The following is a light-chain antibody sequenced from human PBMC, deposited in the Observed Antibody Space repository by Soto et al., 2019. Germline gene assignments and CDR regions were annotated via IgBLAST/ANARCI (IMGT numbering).Light chain of an antibody. CDR2: EVV. J-gene: IGLJ3*02. V-gene: IGLV2-8*01. CDR3: SSHSSSNTLVV. CDR1: KNDIGVYDF. Sequence: QSALTQPPSASGSPGQSVTISCTGTKNDIGVYDFVSWYQHHPGKAPRLIIYEVVQRPSGVPDRFSGSKSGNTASLTVSGLQAADEADYYCSSHSSSNTLVVFGGGTKLTVL.